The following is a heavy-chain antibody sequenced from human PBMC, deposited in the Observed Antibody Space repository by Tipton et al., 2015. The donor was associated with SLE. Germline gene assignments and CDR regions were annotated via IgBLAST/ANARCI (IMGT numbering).Heavy chain of an antibody. CDR3: ARLSTDYADRSGYGYFDH. CDR2: ILYSGTT. J-gene: IGHJ4*02. D-gene: IGHD3-22*01. V-gene: IGHV4-59*08. Sequence: TLSLTCTVSGGSITNHYWNWTRQPPGKGLEWIGYILYSGTTHDNPPLKSRVTMSVDMSKNNFSLKMTAVTAADTAVYYCARLSTDYADRSGYGYFDHWGQGTLVTVSS. CDR1: GGSITNHY.